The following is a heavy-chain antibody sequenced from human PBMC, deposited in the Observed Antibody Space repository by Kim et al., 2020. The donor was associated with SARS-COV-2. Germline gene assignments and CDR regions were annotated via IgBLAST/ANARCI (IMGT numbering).Heavy chain of an antibody. V-gene: IGHV6-1*01. Sequence: AVYVKSRITINPDPSKNQFSLQLNSVTPEDTAVYYCAREGRSSSSYGMDVWGQGTTVTVSS. CDR3: AREGRSSSSYGMDV. D-gene: IGHD6-13*01. J-gene: IGHJ6*02.